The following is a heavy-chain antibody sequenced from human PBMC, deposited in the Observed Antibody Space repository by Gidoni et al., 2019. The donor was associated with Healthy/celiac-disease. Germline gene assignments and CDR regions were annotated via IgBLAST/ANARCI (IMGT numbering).Heavy chain of an antibody. CDR2: IYYSGST. J-gene: IGHJ5*02. V-gene: IGHV4-59*01. Sequence: QVQLQESGPGLVKPSETLSLTCTVSGGSISSYYWSWIRQPPGKGLEWIGYIYYSGSTNYNPALKSRVTISVDTSKNQFSLKLSSVTAADTAVYYCARVGYYGSGVFDPWGQGTLVTVSS. CDR1: GGSISSYY. CDR3: ARVGYYGSGVFDP. D-gene: IGHD3-10*01.